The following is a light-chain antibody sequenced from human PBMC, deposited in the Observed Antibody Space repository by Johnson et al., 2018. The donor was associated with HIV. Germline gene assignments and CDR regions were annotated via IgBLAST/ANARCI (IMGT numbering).Light chain of an antibody. J-gene: IGLJ1*01. CDR1: SSNIGHNS. Sequence: QSVLTQPPSVSAAPGQEVTISCSGSSSNIGHNSVSWYQQFPGTAPKLLIYDNNKRPSGIPDRFSGSKSGTSATLGITGLQTGDEAEYFCGTWDSSLSAGGVFGTGTKVTVL. CDR3: GTWDSSLSAGGV. CDR2: DNN. V-gene: IGLV1-51*01.